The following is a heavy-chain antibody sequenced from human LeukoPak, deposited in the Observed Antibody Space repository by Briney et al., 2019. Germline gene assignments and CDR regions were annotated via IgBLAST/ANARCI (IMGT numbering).Heavy chain of an antibody. CDR3: ARLRNLNEDAGESSSDDY. D-gene: IGHD6-13*01. CDR1: GFTSSSYA. V-gene: IGHV3-23*01. CDR2: ISGSGGST. Sequence: GRTLRLSCAASGFTSSSYAMSWVRQAPGKGLEWVSIISGSGGSTYYADSVKGRFTITRDNSKNTLYLQMNSLRAEDTAVYYCARLRNLNEDAGESSSDDYWGQGTLVNVSS. J-gene: IGHJ4*02.